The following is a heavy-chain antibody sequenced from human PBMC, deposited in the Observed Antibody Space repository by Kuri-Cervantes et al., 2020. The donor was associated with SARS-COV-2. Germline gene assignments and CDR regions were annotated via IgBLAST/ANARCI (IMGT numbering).Heavy chain of an antibody. V-gene: IGHV6-1*01. CDR2: TYYRSKWYN. Sequence: SQTLSLTCAISGDSVSSNSAAWNWIRQSPSRGLEWLGRTYYRSKWYNDYAVSVKSRITINPDTSKNQFSLQLSSVTATDTAVYYCAGELYKTGRIDYWGQGTLVTVSS. CDR3: AGELYKTGRIDY. J-gene: IGHJ4*02. CDR1: GDSVSSNSAA. D-gene: IGHD7-27*01.